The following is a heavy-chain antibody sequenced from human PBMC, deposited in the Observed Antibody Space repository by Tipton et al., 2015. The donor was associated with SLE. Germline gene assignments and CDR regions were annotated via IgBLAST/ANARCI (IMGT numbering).Heavy chain of an antibody. D-gene: IGHD1-26*01. J-gene: IGHJ4*02. V-gene: IGHV3-23*05. CDR3: AVPPWDYYFDY. CDR2: IDRSGNT. CDR1: GFFFHDYA. Sequence: SLRLSCAASGFFFHDYAMTWVRQAPGKGLEWVSLIDRSGNTYYGDSVMGRFSISRDNSKNILYLQMGSLRAEDTAVYYCAVPPWDYYFDYWGQGTPVTVSP.